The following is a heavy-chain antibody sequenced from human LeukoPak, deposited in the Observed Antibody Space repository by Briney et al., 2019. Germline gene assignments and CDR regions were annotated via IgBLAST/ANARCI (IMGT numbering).Heavy chain of an antibody. CDR1: GFTFSSYE. J-gene: IGHJ4*02. CDR2: ISSSGSTI. V-gene: IGHV3-48*03. D-gene: IGHD3-22*01. Sequence: GGSLRLSCAASGFTFSSYEMSWVRQAPGKGLEWVSYISSSGSTIYYADSVKGRFTISRDNAKNALYLQMNSLRAEDTAVYYCARDGVRGDSSGYTPGGDYWGQGTLVTVSS. CDR3: ARDGVRGDSSGYTPGGDY.